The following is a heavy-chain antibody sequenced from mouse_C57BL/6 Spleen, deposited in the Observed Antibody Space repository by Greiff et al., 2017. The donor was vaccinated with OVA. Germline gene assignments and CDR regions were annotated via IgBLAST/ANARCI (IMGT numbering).Heavy chain of an antibody. Sequence: EVKVEESGGGLVQPGGSMKLSCVASGFTFSNYWMNWVRQSPEKGLEWVAQIRLKSDNYATHYAESVKGRFTISRDDSKSSVYLQMNNLRAEDTGIYYCTKDYGSSFPFAYWGQGTLVTVSA. V-gene: IGHV6-3*01. CDR2: IRLKSDNYAT. J-gene: IGHJ3*01. CDR3: TKDYGSSFPFAY. CDR1: GFTFSNYW. D-gene: IGHD1-1*01.